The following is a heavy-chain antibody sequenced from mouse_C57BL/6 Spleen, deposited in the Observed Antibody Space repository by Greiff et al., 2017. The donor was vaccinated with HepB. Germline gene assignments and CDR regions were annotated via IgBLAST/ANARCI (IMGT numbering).Heavy chain of an antibody. CDR3: ARLGFDY. V-gene: IGHV5-17*01. J-gene: IGHJ2*01. CDR2: ISSGSSTI. Sequence: EVKVVESGGGLVKPGGSLKLSCAASGFTFSDYGMHWVRQAPEKGLEWVAYISSGSSTIYDADTVKGRFTISRDNAKNTLFLQMTRLRSEDTAMYYCARLGFDYWGQGTTLTVSA. CDR1: GFTFSDYG.